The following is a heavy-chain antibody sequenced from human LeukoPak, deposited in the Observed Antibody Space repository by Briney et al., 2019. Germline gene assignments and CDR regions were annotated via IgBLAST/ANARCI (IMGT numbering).Heavy chain of an antibody. CDR2: IYYSGST. V-gene: IGHV4-59*08. CDR1: GGSISSYY. D-gene: IGHD3-22*01. Sequence: SETLSLTCTVSGGSISSYYRSWIRQPPGKGLEWIGYIYYSGSTKYNPSLKSRVTISVDTSKNQFSLKLSSVTAADTAVYYCASTYYYDSSGYYQDAFDIWGQGTMVTVSS. J-gene: IGHJ3*02. CDR3: ASTYYYDSSGYYQDAFDI.